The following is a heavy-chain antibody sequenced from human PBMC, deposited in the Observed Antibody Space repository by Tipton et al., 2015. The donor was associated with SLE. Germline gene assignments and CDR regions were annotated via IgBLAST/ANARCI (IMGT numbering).Heavy chain of an antibody. CDR2: IYTSGST. D-gene: IGHD3-10*01. CDR1: GGSISSGSYY. V-gene: IGHV4-61*09. J-gene: IGHJ3*02. Sequence: TLSLTCTVSGGSISSGSYYWSWIRQPAGKGLEWIGYIYTSGSTIYNPSLKSRVTISLDTSKNQFSLKLSSVTAADTAVYYCARSPMVRGVLGAFDIWGQGTMVTVSS. CDR3: ARSPMVRGVLGAFDI.